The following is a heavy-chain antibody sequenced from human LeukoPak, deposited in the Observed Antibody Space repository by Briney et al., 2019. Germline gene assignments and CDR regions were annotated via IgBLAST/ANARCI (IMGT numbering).Heavy chain of an antibody. V-gene: IGHV1-46*01. Sequence: ASVKVSCKASGYTFTTNYIHWVRQAPGQGLEWIGVINPSGDGTSYPQKFQGRVTLARDTSTSTIYMELSSLRSEDTAIYSCAKETPNTGWFDPWGQGTLVTVSS. D-gene: IGHD1-14*01. CDR1: GYTFTTNY. CDR2: INPSGDGT. CDR3: AKETPNTGWFDP. J-gene: IGHJ5*02.